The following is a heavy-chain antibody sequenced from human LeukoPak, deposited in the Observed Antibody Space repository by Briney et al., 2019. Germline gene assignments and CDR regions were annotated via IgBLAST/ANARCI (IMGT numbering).Heavy chain of an antibody. CDR3: ARGVYIAAAQYGY. J-gene: IGHJ4*02. CDR1: GGSISSYY. D-gene: IGHD6-13*01. CDR2: IYYSGTT. Sequence: SETLSLTCTVSGGSISSYYWSWIRQPPGKGPEWIGYIYYSGTTNYNPSLKSRVTISVDTSKNQFSLKLSSVTAADTAVYYCARGVYIAAAQYGYWGQGTLVTVSS. V-gene: IGHV4-59*01.